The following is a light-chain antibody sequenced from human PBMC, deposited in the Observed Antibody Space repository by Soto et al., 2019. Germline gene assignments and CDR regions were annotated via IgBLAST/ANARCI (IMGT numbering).Light chain of an antibody. V-gene: IGKV3-20*01. Sequence: TQSPSTVSASVGDRVTITCRASQRISTWLAWYQQRPGQAPRLLIYDVSSRATGIPDRFSGSGSGTDFTLTINRLEPDDFAVYYCQQYGSSPRTFGQGTKVEIK. CDR1: QRISTW. J-gene: IGKJ1*01. CDR3: QQYGSSPRT. CDR2: DVS.